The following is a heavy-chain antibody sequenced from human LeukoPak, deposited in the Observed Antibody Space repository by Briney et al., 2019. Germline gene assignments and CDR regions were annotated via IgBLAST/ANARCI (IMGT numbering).Heavy chain of an antibody. CDR3: ARQVDYSNYGFDY. J-gene: IGHJ4*02. CDR2: INSDGSST. CDR1: GFTFSSYW. Sequence: GGSLRLSCAASGFTFSSYWMHWVRQAPGKGLVWVSRINSDGSSTSYADSVKGRFTISRDNSKNTLYLQMNSLRAEDTAVYYCARQVDYSNYGFDYWGQGTRVTVSS. D-gene: IGHD4-11*01. V-gene: IGHV3-74*01.